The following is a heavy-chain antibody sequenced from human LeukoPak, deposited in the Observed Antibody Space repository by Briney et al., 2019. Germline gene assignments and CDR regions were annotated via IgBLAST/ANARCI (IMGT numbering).Heavy chain of an antibody. CDR3: ARCLCGGSSSRGATAY. J-gene: IGHJ4*02. Sequence: PSETLSLTCTVSADSISVSYWSWMRQPPGKGLEWIGYIYYTGSTNYNPSLKSRVAISLDTSKNQISLKLNSVTAADTAVYYCARCLCGGSSSRGATAYWGQGTLVTVSS. D-gene: IGHD2-15*01. V-gene: IGHV4-59*01. CDR2: IYYTGST. CDR1: ADSISVSY.